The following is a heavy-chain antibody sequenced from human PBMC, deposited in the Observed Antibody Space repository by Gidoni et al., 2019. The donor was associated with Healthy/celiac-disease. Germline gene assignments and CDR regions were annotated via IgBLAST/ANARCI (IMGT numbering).Heavy chain of an antibody. V-gene: IGHV3-30*04. Sequence: QVQLVESGGGVVQPGRSLRLSCAASGFTFSSYAMHWVRQAPGKGLEWVAVISYDGSNKYYADSVKGRFTISRDNSKNTLYLQMNSLRAEDTAVYYCAKDSCPNGVCHYYFDYWGQGTLVTVSS. CDR3: AKDSCPNGVCHYYFDY. J-gene: IGHJ4*02. CDR1: GFTFSSYA. D-gene: IGHD2-8*01. CDR2: ISYDGSNK.